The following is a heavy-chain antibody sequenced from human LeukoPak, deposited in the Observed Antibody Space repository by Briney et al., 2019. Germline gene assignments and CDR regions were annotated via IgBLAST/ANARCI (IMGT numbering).Heavy chain of an antibody. CDR1: GGSISSSSYY. D-gene: IGHD6-6*01. V-gene: IGHV2-5*02. J-gene: IGHJ6*03. Sequence: TLSLTCTVSGGSISSSSYYWGWIRQPPGKALEWLALIYWDDDKRYSPSLKSRLTITKDTSKNQVVLTMTNMDPVDTATYYCAHIMLAARRDYYYYMDVWGKGTMVTVSS. CDR3: AHIMLAARRDYYYYMDV. CDR2: IYWDDDK.